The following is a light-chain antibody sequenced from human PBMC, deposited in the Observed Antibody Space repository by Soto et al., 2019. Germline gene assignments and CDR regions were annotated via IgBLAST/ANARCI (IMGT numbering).Light chain of an antibody. Sequence: QSALTQPASVSGSPGQSITISCTGTSSDIGFYNYVSWYQQHPGKAPKLLIYEVNNRPSGVSNRFSGSKSGNTASLTISGLQADDEADYFCSSYTSRTSLVFGTGTKLT. CDR3: SSYTSRTSLV. CDR1: SSDIGFYNY. V-gene: IGLV2-14*01. J-gene: IGLJ1*01. CDR2: EVN.